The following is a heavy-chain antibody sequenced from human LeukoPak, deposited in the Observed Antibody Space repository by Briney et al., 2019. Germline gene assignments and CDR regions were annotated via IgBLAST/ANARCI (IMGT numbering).Heavy chain of an antibody. Sequence: GRSLRLSCAASGFTFSSHWMHWVRQAPGKGLVWVSRIIGDGSITSYADSVKGRFTISRDNAKSTVHLQMNSLRVEDTAVYYCAREGSGVVTLDHWGQGTLVTVSS. CDR1: GFTFSSHW. CDR3: AREGSGVVTLDH. D-gene: IGHD2-21*02. V-gene: IGHV3-74*01. CDR2: IIGDGSIT. J-gene: IGHJ1*01.